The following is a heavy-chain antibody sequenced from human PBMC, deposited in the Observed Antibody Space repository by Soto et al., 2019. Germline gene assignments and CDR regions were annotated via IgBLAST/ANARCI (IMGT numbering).Heavy chain of an antibody. V-gene: IGHV4-34*01. D-gene: IGHD1-26*01. J-gene: IGHJ5*02. CDR3: ARGVGSGSHRAGYNWFDP. CDR2: INHSGST. CDR1: GGSFSGYY. Sequence: PSETLSLTCAVYGGSFSGYYWSWIRQPPGKGLEWIGEINHSGSTNYNPSLKSRVTISVDTSKNQFSLKLSSVTAADTAVYYCARGVGSGSHRAGYNWFDPWGQGTLVTVSS.